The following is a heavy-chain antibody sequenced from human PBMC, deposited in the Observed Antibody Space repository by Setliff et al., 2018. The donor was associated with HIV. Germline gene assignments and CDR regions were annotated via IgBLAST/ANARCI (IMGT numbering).Heavy chain of an antibody. CDR3: ARGPAEWQIVVVPAAHWYFDL. V-gene: IGHV4-34*01. D-gene: IGHD2-2*01. CDR2: INHSGST. CDR1: GGSFSGYY. J-gene: IGHJ2*01. Sequence: SETLSLTCAVYGGSFSGYYWNWIRQSPGKGLEWIGEINHSGSTNYNPSLKSRITISVDTSKKQFPLKLNSVTAADTAVYYCARGPAEWQIVVVPAAHWYFDLWGRGALVTVSS.